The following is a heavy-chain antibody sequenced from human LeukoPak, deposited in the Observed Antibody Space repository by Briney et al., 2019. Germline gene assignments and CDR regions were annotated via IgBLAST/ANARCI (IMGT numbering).Heavy chain of an antibody. Sequence: GGSLRLSCAASGFTFSSYAMSWVRQAPGKGLECVATIRSSGVNTYYADSVKGRFTISRDNFKNTLFLQMDTLRAEDTAVYYCARARDYGSGKANAFDIWGQGTMVTVSS. CDR2: IRSSGVNT. J-gene: IGHJ3*02. CDR1: GFTFSSYA. V-gene: IGHV3-23*01. D-gene: IGHD3-10*01. CDR3: ARARDYGSGKANAFDI.